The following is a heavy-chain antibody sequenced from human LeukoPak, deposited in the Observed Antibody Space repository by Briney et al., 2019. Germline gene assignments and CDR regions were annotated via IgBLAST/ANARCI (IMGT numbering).Heavy chain of an antibody. D-gene: IGHD3-16*02. CDR3: AGGNDYVWGSYRYRGTFDY. Sequence: SETLSLTCAVYGGSFSGYYWSWIRQPPGKGREWIGEINHSGSTNYNPSLKSRVTISVDTSKNQFSLKLSSVTAADTAVYYCAGGNDYVWGSYRYRGTFDYWGQGTLVTVSS. CDR2: INHSGST. V-gene: IGHV4-34*01. CDR1: GGSFSGYY. J-gene: IGHJ4*02.